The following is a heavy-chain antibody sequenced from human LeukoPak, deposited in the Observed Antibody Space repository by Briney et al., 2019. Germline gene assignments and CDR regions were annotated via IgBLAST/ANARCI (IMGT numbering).Heavy chain of an antibody. Sequence: GAPLNISCKGSGYSFTSYSIGWVRRLPGKGLDGLGIIYPGDSDTRYSPSFQGQVTISADKSISTAYLQWSSLKASDTARYYCARQGRDLWSGPPVWFDPWGQGTLVTVSS. D-gene: IGHD3-3*01. V-gene: IGHV5-51*01. CDR2: IYPGDSDT. CDR1: GYSFTSYS. CDR3: ARQGRDLWSGPPVWFDP. J-gene: IGHJ5*02.